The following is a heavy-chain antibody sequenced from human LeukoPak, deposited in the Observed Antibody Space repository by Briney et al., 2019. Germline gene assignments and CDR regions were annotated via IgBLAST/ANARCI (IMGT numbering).Heavy chain of an antibody. CDR1: GYTFTSYD. CDR2: MNPNSGNT. CDR3: ARGGYSGYDPGKYYFDY. J-gene: IGHJ4*02. Sequence: ASVKVSCKASGYTFTSYDINWVRQATGQGLEWMGWMNPNSGNTGYAQKFQGRVTMTRNTSISTAYMELSSLRSEDTAVYYCARGGYSGYDPGKYYFDYWGQGTLVTVSS. D-gene: IGHD5-12*01. V-gene: IGHV1-8*01.